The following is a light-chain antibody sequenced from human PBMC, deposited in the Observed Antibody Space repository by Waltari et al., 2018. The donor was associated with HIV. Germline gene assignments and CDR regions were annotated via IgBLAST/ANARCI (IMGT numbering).Light chain of an antibody. CDR3: SSYRTNNTIV. J-gene: IGLJ1*01. V-gene: IGLV2-18*02. CDR2: EVK. CDR1: SSDVGTYNR. Sequence: QSALTQPPSVSASPGQSVTISCTGTSSDVGTYNRVSWYLQPPGTAPRIIIYEVKNRPSAVPDRFSGSKSGNTASLTISGLQAEDEADYYCSSYRTNNTIVFGTGTKVTVL.